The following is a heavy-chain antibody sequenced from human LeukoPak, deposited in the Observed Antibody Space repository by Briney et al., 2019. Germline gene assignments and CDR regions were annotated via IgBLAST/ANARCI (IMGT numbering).Heavy chain of an antibody. CDR3: ARDRSFRSDFWSVTDAFDM. J-gene: IGHJ3*02. D-gene: IGHD3-3*01. Sequence: ASVKVSCKASGYTFTNYGISWVRQAPGHGLEWMGWTSAYNGNTKYAQNVQGRVMMTTDTSTSTAYMELRSLRPDDTAVYFCARDRSFRSDFWSVTDAFDMWGPGTMVIVSS. V-gene: IGHV1-18*01. CDR1: GYTFTNYG. CDR2: TSAYNGNT.